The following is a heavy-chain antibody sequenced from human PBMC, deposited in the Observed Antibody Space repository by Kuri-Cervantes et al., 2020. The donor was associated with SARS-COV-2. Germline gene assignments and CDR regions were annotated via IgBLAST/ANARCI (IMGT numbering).Heavy chain of an antibody. CDR3: ARPLYYYDSSGYPGSVVAFDI. J-gene: IGHJ3*02. D-gene: IGHD3-22*01. V-gene: IGHV5-51*01. CDR1: GYSFTSYW. CDR2: IYPGDSDT. Sequence: GESLKISCEGSGYSFTSYWIGWVRQMPGKGLEWMGIIYPGDSDTRYGPSFQGQVTISADKSISTAYLQWSSLKASDTAMYYCARPLYYYDSSGYPGSVVAFDIWGQGTMVTVSS.